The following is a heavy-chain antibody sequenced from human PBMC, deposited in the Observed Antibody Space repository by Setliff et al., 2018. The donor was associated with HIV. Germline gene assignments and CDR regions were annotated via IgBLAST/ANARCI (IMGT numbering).Heavy chain of an antibody. D-gene: IGHD5-12*01. V-gene: IGHV4-34*01. CDR1: GSSFNNYY. CDR2: NDHSGGP. CDR3: ARGPVSGYDRGWVDS. J-gene: IGHJ4*02. Sequence: PSETLSLTCAVYGSSFNNYYWSWIRQSPGKRLEWIGENDHSGGPNYKSSLKSRVTITIDTSKNQFSLKVTSVTAADTAIYYCARGPVSGYDRGWVDSWGQGTQVTVSS.